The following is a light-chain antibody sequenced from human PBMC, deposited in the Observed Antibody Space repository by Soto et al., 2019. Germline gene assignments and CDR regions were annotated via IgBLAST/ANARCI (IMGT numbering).Light chain of an antibody. Sequence: ESMLTQSPGTLSLSPGERATLSCRASQSVSTRYLAWYQQKPGQAPRLLIYGASIRATGVPDRFSGSGSGTDVTLTISRLELEVCAVDSCDQVGSSCPAFTFGQGTKLEI. CDR2: GAS. V-gene: IGKV3-20*01. J-gene: IGKJ2*01. CDR3: DQVGSSCPAFT. CDR1: QSVSTRY.